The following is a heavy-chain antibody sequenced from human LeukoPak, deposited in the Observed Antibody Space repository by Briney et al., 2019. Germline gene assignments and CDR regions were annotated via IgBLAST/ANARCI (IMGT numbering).Heavy chain of an antibody. CDR2: ISAYNGNT. J-gene: IGHJ4*02. D-gene: IGHD3-3*01. V-gene: IGHV1-18*01. CDR1: GYTFTIYG. CDR3: ARDYDFWSGYSNSDY. Sequence: ASVKVSCKASGYTFTIYGISWVRQAPGQGLEWMGWISAYNGNTNYAQKLQGRVTMTTDTSTSTDYMELRSLRSDDTAVYYCARDYDFWSGYSNSDYWGQGTLVTVSS.